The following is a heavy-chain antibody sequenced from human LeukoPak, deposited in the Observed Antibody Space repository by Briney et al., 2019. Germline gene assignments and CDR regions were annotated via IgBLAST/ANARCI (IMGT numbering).Heavy chain of an antibody. Sequence: GGSLRLSCAASGFTLSSYWMSWVRQAPGKGLEWVANIKQGGSEKYYVDSVKGRFTISRDNAKNSLYLQMNSLRAEDTAVYYCARVYYFGSGSYRYFDYWGQGTLVTVSS. CDR2: IKQGGSEK. CDR3: ARVYYFGSGSYRYFDY. CDR1: GFTLSSYW. D-gene: IGHD3-10*01. V-gene: IGHV3-7*01. J-gene: IGHJ4*02.